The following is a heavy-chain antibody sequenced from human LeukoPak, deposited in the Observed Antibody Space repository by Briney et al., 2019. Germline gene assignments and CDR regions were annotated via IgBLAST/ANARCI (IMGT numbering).Heavy chain of an antibody. J-gene: IGHJ4*02. V-gene: IGHV3-11*01. Sequence: PGGSLRLSCAASGFTSTDYYMTWIRQAPGKGLEWVSYISRNGDTRYYADSVKGRFTISRDSAKNSLYLQMNSLRAEDTAVYYCARGPTTVTSPHFDYWGQGTLVTVSS. CDR1: GFTSTDYY. CDR2: ISRNGDTR. D-gene: IGHD4-17*01. CDR3: ARGPTTVTSPHFDY.